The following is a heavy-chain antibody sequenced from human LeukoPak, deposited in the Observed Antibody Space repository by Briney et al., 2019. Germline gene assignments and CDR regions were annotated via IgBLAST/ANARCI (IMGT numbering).Heavy chain of an antibody. CDR2: IYPVDSDT. Sequence: GESLKISCKGSGYSFTNYWIGWVRQMPGKGLEWMGIIYPVDSDTRYSPSFQGQVPISADKSISTAYLQWSSLKASDTAMYYCARQAKIPFCSGGSCYSDYWGQGTLVTVSS. CDR1: GYSFTNYW. D-gene: IGHD2-15*01. V-gene: IGHV5-51*01. CDR3: ARQAKIPFCSGGSCYSDY. J-gene: IGHJ4*02.